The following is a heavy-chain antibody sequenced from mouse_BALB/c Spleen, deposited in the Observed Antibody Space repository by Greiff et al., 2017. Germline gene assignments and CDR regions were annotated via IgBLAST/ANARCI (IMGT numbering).Heavy chain of an antibody. CDR2: ISSGGSYT. Sequence: EVKLVESGGDLVKPGGSLKLSCAASGFTFSSYGMSWVRQTPDKRLEWVATISSGGSYTYYPDSVKGRFTISRDNAKNTLYLQMSSLKSEDTAMYYCARKDDYPFDYWGQGTTLTVSS. J-gene: IGHJ2*01. V-gene: IGHV5-6*01. D-gene: IGHD2-4*01. CDR3: ARKDDYPFDY. CDR1: GFTFSSYG.